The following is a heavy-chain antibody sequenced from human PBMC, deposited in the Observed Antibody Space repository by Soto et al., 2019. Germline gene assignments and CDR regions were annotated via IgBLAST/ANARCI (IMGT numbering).Heavy chain of an antibody. CDR1: GGTFSSYA. CDR2: IIPIFGTA. Sequence: QVQLVQSGAEVKKPGSSVKVSCKASGGTFSSYAISWVRQAPGQGLEWMGGIIPIFGTANYAQKFQGRVTSTADESTSTAYKELSSLRSEDTAVYYCARVWRPSQLLGNWFDPWGQGTLVTVSS. CDR3: ARVWRPSQLLGNWFDP. D-gene: IGHD1-1*01. J-gene: IGHJ5*02. V-gene: IGHV1-69*01.